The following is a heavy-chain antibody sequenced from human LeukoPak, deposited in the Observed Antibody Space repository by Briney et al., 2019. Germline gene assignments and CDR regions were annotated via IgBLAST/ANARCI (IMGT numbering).Heavy chain of an antibody. CDR1: GGTFSSSA. V-gene: IGHV1-69*04. Sequence: SVKVSCKTSGGTFSSSAITWVRQAPGQGLEWMGRVIPVLNVTTYAQKFQGRVTITADTSTSTVYMELSSLRSEETAVYYCAKDQGLTAPPPYGLDVWSQGTTVIVTS. J-gene: IGHJ6*02. CDR2: VIPVLNVT. CDR3: AKDQGLTAPPPYGLDV. D-gene: IGHD5-18*01.